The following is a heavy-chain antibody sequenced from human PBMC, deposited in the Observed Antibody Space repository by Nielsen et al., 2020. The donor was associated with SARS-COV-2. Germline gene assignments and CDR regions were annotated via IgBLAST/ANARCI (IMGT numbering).Heavy chain of an antibody. D-gene: IGHD5-12*01. CDR2: INSDGSST. J-gene: IGHJ3*02. CDR3: AKQYSDNYYDAFDI. CDR1: GFTFSSYW. V-gene: IGHV3-74*01. Sequence: GGSLRLSCAASGFTFSSYWMHWVRQAPGKGLVWVSRINSDGSSTSYADSVKGRFTISRDNAKNTLFLQMNSLRAEDTAVYYCAKQYSDNYYDAFDIWGQGTMVTVSS.